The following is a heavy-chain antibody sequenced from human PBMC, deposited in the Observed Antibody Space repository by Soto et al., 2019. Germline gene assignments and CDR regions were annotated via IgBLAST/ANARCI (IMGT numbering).Heavy chain of an antibody. D-gene: IGHD2-2*01. CDR2: INSGGDTT. J-gene: IGHJ4*02. V-gene: IGHV3-23*01. Sequence: EVQLLESGGGMVQPGESLRLSCAASGFTFASYTMTWVRQAPGKGLEWVSTINSGGDTTYYSDSVMGRFTISRDSPKNSLCLLMSSLRAEDTAVYYCAKSGGPPASLDVYFDYWGQGTLVTVSS. CDR3: AKSGGPPASLDVYFDY. CDR1: GFTFASYT.